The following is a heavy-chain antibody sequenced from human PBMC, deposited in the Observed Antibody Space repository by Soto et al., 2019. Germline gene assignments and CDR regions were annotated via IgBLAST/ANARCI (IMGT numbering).Heavy chain of an antibody. CDR1: GASISTSY. CDR2: VDYSGNP. V-gene: IGHV4-59*12. D-gene: IGHD2-15*01. Sequence: PSETLSLTCTISGASISTSYWSWIRQSPEKGLEWIGYVDYSGNPNYNPSLESRVTIAVDTSKDRLSLKLKSPTAADTAVYYCARDWIVVCPPRDRDRYGVDVWSQGATVTVSS. J-gene: IGHJ6*02. CDR3: ARDWIVVCPPRDRDRYGVDV.